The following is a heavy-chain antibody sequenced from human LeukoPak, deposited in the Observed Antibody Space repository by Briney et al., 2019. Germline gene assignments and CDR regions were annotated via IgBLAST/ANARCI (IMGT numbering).Heavy chain of an antibody. V-gene: IGHV1-18*01. J-gene: IGHJ4*02. D-gene: IGHD3-10*01. Sequence: ASVKVSCKASGYTFTSYGISWVRQAPGQGLEWMGWISAYNGNTNYAQKLQGRVTMTTDTSTSTAYMELRSLRSDDTAVYYCARDTGALLWFGEGNPLDYWGQGTLVTVSS. CDR3: ARDTGALLWFGEGNPLDY. CDR2: ISAYNGNT. CDR1: GYTFTSYG.